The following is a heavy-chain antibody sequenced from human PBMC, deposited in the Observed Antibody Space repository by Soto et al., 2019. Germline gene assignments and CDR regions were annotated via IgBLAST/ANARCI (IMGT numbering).Heavy chain of an antibody. J-gene: IGHJ4*02. CDR2: ISGSGGST. D-gene: IGHD1-26*01. CDR1: GFTFSSYA. Sequence: EGSLRLSCAASGFTFSSYAMTWVRQAPGKGLEWVSAISGSGGSTYYADSVKGQFTISRDNSKNTLYLQMNSLRAEDTAVYYCAKGLHSGSYFDCPGQVTTFTVSS. CDR3: AKGLHSGSYFDC. V-gene: IGHV3-23*01.